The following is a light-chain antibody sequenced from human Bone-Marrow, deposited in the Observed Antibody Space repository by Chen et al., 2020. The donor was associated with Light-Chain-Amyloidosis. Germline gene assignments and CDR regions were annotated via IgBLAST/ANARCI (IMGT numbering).Light chain of an antibody. CDR1: SSNIGAGYD. V-gene: IGLV1-40*01. J-gene: IGLJ3*02. CDR2: GNS. CDR3: QSYDSSLSVNWV. Sequence: QSVLTQPPSVSGAPGQRVTISCTGSSSNIGAGYDVHWYQQLPGTAPNLLIYGNSHRPSGVPYRFSGSKSGPSASLAITGLQAEDEADYYCQSYDSSLSVNWVFGGGTKLTVL.